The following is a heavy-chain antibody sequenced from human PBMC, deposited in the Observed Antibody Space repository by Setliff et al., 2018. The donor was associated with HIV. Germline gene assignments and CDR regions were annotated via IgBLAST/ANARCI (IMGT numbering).Heavy chain of an antibody. V-gene: IGHV3-48*03. D-gene: IGHD3-16*02. Sequence: SLRLSCAASGFSFSDYEMNWVRQSPGKGLEWLSYLSPSGDTIYYADSVRGRFTISRDSARKSLFLQMTNLRGDDTALYYCVRGAFIVMGRSVSSGGYWGQGTLVTVSS. CDR1: GFSFSDYE. CDR2: LSPSGDTI. CDR3: VRGAFIVMGRSVSSGGY. J-gene: IGHJ4*02.